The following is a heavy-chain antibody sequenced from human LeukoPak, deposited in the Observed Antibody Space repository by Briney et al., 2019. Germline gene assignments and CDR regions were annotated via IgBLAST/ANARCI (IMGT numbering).Heavy chain of an antibody. CDR2: IWYDGSNK. J-gene: IGHJ6*03. CDR1: GFTFSSYG. Sequence: GRSLRLSCAASGFTFSSYGMHWVRQAPGKGLEWVAVIWYDGSNKYYADSVKGRFTISRDNSKNTLYLQMNSLRAEDTAVYYCARRSIAALDHYYYYMDVWGKGTTVTVSS. D-gene: IGHD6-6*01. V-gene: IGHV3-33*01. CDR3: ARRSIAALDHYYYYMDV.